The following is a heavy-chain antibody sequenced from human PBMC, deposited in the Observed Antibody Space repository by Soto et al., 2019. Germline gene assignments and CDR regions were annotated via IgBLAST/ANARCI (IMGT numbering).Heavy chain of an antibody. CDR1: AYTFTSDG. V-gene: IGHV1-18*01. J-gene: IGHJ4*02. CDR3: ARDLDYGGNSEEGWDY. CDR2: ISAYNGNT. D-gene: IGHD4-17*01. Sequence: ASVKLYCKTSAYTFTSDGISWVRQAPGQGLEWMGWISAYNGNTNYAQKLQGRVTMTTDTSTSTAYMELRSLRSDDTAVYYCARDLDYGGNSEEGWDYWGQGTLVTVSS.